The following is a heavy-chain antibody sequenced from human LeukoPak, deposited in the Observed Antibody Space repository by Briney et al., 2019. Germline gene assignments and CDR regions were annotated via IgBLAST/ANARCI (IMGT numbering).Heavy chain of an antibody. CDR1: GFTFSNCG. Sequence: GGSLRLSCAASGFTFSNCGMHWVRQAPGKGLEWVAVIWSDGRNKNYADSVKGRFTISRDNSKNTLYLQMSSLRAEDTAVYYCTRDYAYWGQGTLVTVSS. J-gene: IGHJ4*02. V-gene: IGHV3-33*01. D-gene: IGHD3-16*01. CDR2: IWSDGRNK. CDR3: TRDYAY.